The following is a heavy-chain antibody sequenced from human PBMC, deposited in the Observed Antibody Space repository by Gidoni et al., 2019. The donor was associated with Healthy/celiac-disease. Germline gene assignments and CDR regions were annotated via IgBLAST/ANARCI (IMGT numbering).Heavy chain of an antibody. CDR3: ARRGGRSRFDY. CDR2: IYYSGST. D-gene: IGHD3-16*01. Sequence: QLQLQESGPGLVKPSETLYLTCTVSGGSISSSSYDWGRIRQPPGKGLEWIGSIYYSGSTYYNPSLKIRVPISVDTSKNQFSLKLSSVTAADTAVYYCARRGGRSRFDYWGQGTLVTVSS. J-gene: IGHJ4*02. CDR1: GGSISSSSYD. V-gene: IGHV4-39*01.